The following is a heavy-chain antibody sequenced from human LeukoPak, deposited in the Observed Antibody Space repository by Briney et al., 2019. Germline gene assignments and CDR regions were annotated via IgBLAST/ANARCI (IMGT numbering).Heavy chain of an antibody. CDR3: AKDLHSGSYYVFDY. Sequence: GSLILSCAASGFTFSSYGMHWVRQAPGKGLEWVAVIWYGGSNKYYADSVKGRFTISRDNSKNTLYLQMNSLRTEDTAVYYCAKDLHSGSYYVFDYWGQGTLVTVSS. J-gene: IGHJ4*02. D-gene: IGHD1-26*01. CDR1: GFTFSSYG. V-gene: IGHV3-30*02. CDR2: IWYGGSNK.